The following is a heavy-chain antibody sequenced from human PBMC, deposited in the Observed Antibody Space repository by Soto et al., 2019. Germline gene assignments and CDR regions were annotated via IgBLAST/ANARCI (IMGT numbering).Heavy chain of an antibody. V-gene: IGHV3-74*01. Sequence: EVQLVESGGDLLQPGGSLRLSCEVSGFTFSNYWMHWVRQALGEGLVWVSRIDTDGSTTNYADSVHGRFTISRDNAKSTLYLQMNSLRVEDTAVYYCARDVGGKFGYWGQGTLVTVSS. D-gene: IGHD2-15*01. CDR2: IDTDGSTT. CDR1: GFTFSNYW. J-gene: IGHJ4*02. CDR3: ARDVGGKFGY.